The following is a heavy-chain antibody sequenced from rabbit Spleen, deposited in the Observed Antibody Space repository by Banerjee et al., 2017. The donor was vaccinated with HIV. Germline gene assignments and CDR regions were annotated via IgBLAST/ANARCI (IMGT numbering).Heavy chain of an antibody. CDR1: GLDFSSSYW. V-gene: IGHV1S45*01. CDR3: ARDSAGREDFNL. Sequence: QEQLVESGGGLVQPEGSLTLTCKASGLDFSSSYWICWVRQAPEKGLEWIVCIDVVKSGNSYYARWAKGRFTISKTSSTTVTLQMTSLTAADTATYFCARDSAGREDFNLRGPGTLVTVS. CDR2: IDVVKSGNS. J-gene: IGHJ4*01. D-gene: IGHD4-2*01.